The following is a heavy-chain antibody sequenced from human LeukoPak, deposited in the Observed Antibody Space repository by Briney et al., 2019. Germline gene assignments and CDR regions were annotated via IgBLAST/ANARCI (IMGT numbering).Heavy chain of an antibody. Sequence: GRSLRLSCVGFGFTFGGNGIHWVRQAPGEGLEWLAVIWYDGSREYYADSVKGRFTISRENSKNTAYLQMNSLRAEDTAVYYCARDPIQYYDILTAIHDPDYWGQGTLVTVSS. CDR3: ARDPIQYYDILTAIHDPDY. J-gene: IGHJ4*02. CDR1: GFTFGGNG. V-gene: IGHV3-33*01. D-gene: IGHD3-9*01. CDR2: IWYDGSRE.